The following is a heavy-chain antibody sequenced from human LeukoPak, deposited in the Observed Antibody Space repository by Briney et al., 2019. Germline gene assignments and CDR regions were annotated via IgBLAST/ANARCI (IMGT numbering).Heavy chain of an antibody. CDR1: GGSFSGYY. V-gene: IGHV4-34*01. D-gene: IGHD2-2*01. J-gene: IGHJ4*02. CDR2: INHSGST. CDR3: ASGDCSSTSCYGGPFDY. Sequence: SETLSLTCAVYGGSFSGYYWSWIRQPPGKGLEWIGEINHSGSTNYNLSLKSRVTISVDTSKNQFSLKLSSVTAADTAVYYCASGDCSSTSCYGGPFDYWGQGTLVTVSS.